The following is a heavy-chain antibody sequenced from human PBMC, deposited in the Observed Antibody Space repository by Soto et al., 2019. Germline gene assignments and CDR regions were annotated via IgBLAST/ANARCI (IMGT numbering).Heavy chain of an antibody. D-gene: IGHD3-22*01. CDR3: TSITMIVVVITRMDGMDV. CDR1: GFTFGDYA. Sequence: GGSLRLSCTASGFTFGDYAMSWFRQAPGKGLEWVGFIRSKAYGGTTEYAASVKGRFTISRDDSKSIAYLQMNSLKTEDTAVYYCTSITMIVVVITRMDGMDVWGQGTTVTVS. CDR2: IRSKAYGGTT. V-gene: IGHV3-49*03. J-gene: IGHJ6*02.